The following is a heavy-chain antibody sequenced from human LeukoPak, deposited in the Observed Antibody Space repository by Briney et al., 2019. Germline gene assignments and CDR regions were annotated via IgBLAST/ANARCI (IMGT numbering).Heavy chain of an antibody. J-gene: IGHJ6*03. CDR1: GYTLTRYY. V-gene: IGHV1-2*02. D-gene: IGHD6-19*01. CDR3: ARASGWGNYYYYYMDV. Sequence: ASVKVSCKASGYTLTRYYMHWVRQAPGKGLEWMGWINPNSGGTNYAQKFQGRVTMTRDTSISTAYMELSRLRSDDTAVYYCARASGWGNYYYYYMDVWGKGTTVTISS. CDR2: INPNSGGT.